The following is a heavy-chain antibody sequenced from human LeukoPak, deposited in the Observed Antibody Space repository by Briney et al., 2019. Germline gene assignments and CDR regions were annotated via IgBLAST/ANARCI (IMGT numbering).Heavy chain of an antibody. CDR3: ARSGVGSGNAFDI. V-gene: IGHV3-53*01. CDR1: GFTVSNNY. J-gene: IGHJ3*02. D-gene: IGHD6-19*01. CDR2: IYSGGST. Sequence: PGGSLRLSCAASGFTVSNNYMSWVRQAPGKGLEWVSVIYSGGSTYYADSVKGRFTISRDNSKNTLYLQMNSLRAEDTAVYYCARSGVGSGNAFDIWGQGTMVTVSS.